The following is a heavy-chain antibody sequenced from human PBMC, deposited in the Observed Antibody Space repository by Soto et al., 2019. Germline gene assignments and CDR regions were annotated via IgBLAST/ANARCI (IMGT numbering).Heavy chain of an antibody. Sequence: SVKVSCKASGGTFSSYAISWVRQAPGQGLEWMGGIIPIFGTADYAQKFQGRVTITADESTSTAYMELSSLRSDDTAVYYCARHPGRPYYYYGMDVWGQGTTVTVSS. J-gene: IGHJ6*02. CDR3: ARHPGRPYYYYGMDV. CDR1: GGTFSSYA. V-gene: IGHV1-69*13. CDR2: IIPIFGTA. D-gene: IGHD2-15*01.